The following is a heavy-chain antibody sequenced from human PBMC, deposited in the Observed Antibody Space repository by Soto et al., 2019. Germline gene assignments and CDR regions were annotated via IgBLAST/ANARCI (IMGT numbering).Heavy chain of an antibody. J-gene: IGHJ6*02. CDR2: IKSKTDGGTT. CDR3: TTGYSSGWSFGYYYYGMDV. Sequence: GGSLRLSCAASGFTFSNAWMNWVRQAPGKGLEWVGRIKSKTDGGTTDYAAPVKGRFTISRDDSKNTLYLQMNSLKTEDTAVYYCTTGYSSGWSFGYYYYGMDVWGQGTTVTVSS. CDR1: GFTFSNAW. V-gene: IGHV3-15*07. D-gene: IGHD6-19*01.